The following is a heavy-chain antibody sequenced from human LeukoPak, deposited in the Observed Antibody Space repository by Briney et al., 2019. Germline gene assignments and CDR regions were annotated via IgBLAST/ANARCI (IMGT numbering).Heavy chain of an antibody. V-gene: IGHV1-18*01. J-gene: IGHJ6*03. CDR2: ISGSTGNR. D-gene: IGHD4-11*01. CDR1: GYTFTSYG. CDR3: ARGTVGGNDYYYMDV. Sequence: ASVKVSCKASGYTFTSYGTNWVRQAPGQGLEWMGWISGSTGNRKYEQKIQGRVTLTTDTSTRTAYMELRSLRSDDTAVYYCARGTVGGNDYYYMDVWGKGTTVTVSS.